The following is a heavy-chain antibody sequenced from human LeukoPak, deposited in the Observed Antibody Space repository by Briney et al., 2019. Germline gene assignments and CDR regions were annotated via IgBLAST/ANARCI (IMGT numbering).Heavy chain of an antibody. CDR3: ARGVPGEVVWFGELLFLNWFDP. V-gene: IGHV1-2*02. D-gene: IGHD3-10*01. Sequence: VASVKVSCKTSGYTFTGYYMHWVRQAPGQGLEWMGWINPNSGGTNYAQKFQGRVTMTRDTSISTAYMELSRLRSDDTAVYYCARGVPGEVVWFGELLFLNWFDPWGQGTLVTVSS. CDR1: GYTFTGYY. J-gene: IGHJ5*02. CDR2: INPNSGGT.